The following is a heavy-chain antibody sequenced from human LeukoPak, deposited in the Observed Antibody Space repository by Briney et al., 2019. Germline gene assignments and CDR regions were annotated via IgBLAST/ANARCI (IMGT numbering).Heavy chain of an antibody. CDR1: GFSFETSG. CDR3: AKTRPLDSSSWSHGDY. Sequence: PGRSLRLSCVASGFSFETSGMHWVRQAPGKGLEWVSAISGSGDSTYYGDSVKGRFTISRDNSKNTLYLQINSLRAEDTAVYYCAKTRPLDSSSWSHGDYWGQGTLVTVSS. J-gene: IGHJ4*02. CDR2: ISGSGDST. D-gene: IGHD6-13*01. V-gene: IGHV3-23*01.